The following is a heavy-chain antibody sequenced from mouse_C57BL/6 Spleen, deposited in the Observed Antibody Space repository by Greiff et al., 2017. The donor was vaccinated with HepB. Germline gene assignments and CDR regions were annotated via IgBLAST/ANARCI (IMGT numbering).Heavy chain of an antibody. CDR3: VRDYYGSISYFDV. D-gene: IGHD1-1*01. CDR2: IRSKSSNYAT. Sequence: EVQLVESGGGLVQPKGSLKLSCAASGFTFNTYAMHWVRQAPGKGLEWVARIRSKSSNYATYNADTVKDRFTISKDESQGMLYLQMNTLKTEDTAKYYCVRDYYGSISYFDVWGKGTTVTVSS. J-gene: IGHJ1*03. V-gene: IGHV10-3*01. CDR1: GFTFNTYA.